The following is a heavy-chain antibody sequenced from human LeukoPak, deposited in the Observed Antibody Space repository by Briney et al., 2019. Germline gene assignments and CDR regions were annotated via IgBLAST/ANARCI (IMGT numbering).Heavy chain of an antibody. CDR2: IYNSGSS. Sequence: SETLSLTCTVSGGSISSSSYYWGWIRQPPGKGLEWIANIYNSGSSYYNPSLKSRVTISVDMSKNQFSLKLSSVTAADTAVYYCARQTGSGLFILPGGQGTLVTVSS. V-gene: IGHV4-39*01. J-gene: IGHJ4*02. CDR1: GGSISSSSYY. D-gene: IGHD3/OR15-3a*01. CDR3: ARQTGSGLFILP.